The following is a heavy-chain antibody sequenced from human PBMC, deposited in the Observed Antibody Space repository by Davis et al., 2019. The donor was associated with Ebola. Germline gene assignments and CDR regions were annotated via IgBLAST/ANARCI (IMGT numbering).Heavy chain of an antibody. CDR2: INPNSGGT. V-gene: IGHV1-2*02. D-gene: IGHD5-12*01. CDR3: ARVPRGPEKWLRLGYYGMDV. Sequence: ASVKVSCKASGYTFTSYDINWVRQAPGQGLEWMGWINPNSGGTNYAQKFQGRVTMTRDTSISTAYMELSRLRSDDTAVYYCARVPRGPEKWLRLGYYGMDVWGQGTTVTVSS. J-gene: IGHJ6*02. CDR1: GYTFTSYD.